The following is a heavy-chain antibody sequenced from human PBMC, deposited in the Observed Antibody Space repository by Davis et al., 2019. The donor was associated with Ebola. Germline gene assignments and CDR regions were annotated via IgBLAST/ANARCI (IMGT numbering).Heavy chain of an antibody. Sequence: MPSETLSLTCTVSGASISDSNYFWAWIRQPPGKGLEWIGSVCYSGSPYYNPLLKSRVTMSVDTSKNQFSVRLSTLTAADTGFYYFAREETRGSIAGWFDHWGQGTLVTVSS. CDR3: AREETRGSIAGWFDH. CDR1: GASISDSNYF. V-gene: IGHV4-39*02. J-gene: IGHJ5*02. CDR2: VCYSGSP. D-gene: IGHD2-21*01.